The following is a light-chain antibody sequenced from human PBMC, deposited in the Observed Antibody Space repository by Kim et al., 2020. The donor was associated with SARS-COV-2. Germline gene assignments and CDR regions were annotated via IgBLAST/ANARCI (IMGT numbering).Light chain of an antibody. Sequence: SYELTQPPSVSVSPGQAASITCSGDKLEEKFASWFQQKPGQSPVLVIYEDTKLPSGIPERISGSTSGNTATLTISGTQAMDEADYYCQTWDSSTVVFGGGTQLTVL. J-gene: IGLJ3*02. CDR2: EDT. CDR1: KLEEKF. CDR3: QTWDSSTVV. V-gene: IGLV3-1*01.